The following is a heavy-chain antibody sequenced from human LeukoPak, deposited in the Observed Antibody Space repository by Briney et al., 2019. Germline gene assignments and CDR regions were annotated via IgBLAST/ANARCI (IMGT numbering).Heavy chain of an antibody. J-gene: IGHJ6*02. V-gene: IGHV1-46*01. CDR3: ARDRRLRRLVVVPAAPNVYYYYYGMDV. Sequence: ASVKVSCKASGYTFTIYYMHWVRQAPGQGLEWMGIINPSCGSTSYAQKFQGRVTMTRDTSTSTVYMELSSLRSEDTAVYYCARDRRLRRLVVVPAAPNVYYYYYGMDVWGQGTTVTVSS. D-gene: IGHD2-2*01. CDR2: INPSCGST. CDR1: GYTFTIYY.